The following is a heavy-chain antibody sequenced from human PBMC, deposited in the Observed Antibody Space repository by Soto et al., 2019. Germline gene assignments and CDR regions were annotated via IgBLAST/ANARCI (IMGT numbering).Heavy chain of an antibody. CDR3: ARAQGDYYYYGMDV. CDR1: GDSISSSSYY. Sequence: SETLSLTCTVSGDSISSSSYYWGWIRQPPGKGLEWIGSIYYSGSTYYNPSLKGRVTIPVDTSKNQFSLKLSSVTAADTAVYYCARAQGDYYYYGMDVWGQGTTVTVSS. J-gene: IGHJ6*02. V-gene: IGHV4-39*01. CDR2: IYYSGST.